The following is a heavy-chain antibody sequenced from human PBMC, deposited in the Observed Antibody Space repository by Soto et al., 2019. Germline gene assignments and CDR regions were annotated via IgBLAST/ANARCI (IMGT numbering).Heavy chain of an antibody. V-gene: IGHV3-30*18. Sequence: GGSLRLSCAAGGFTFSNFGMHWVRQASGKGLEWVAAISADGSDKYFSGSVKGRFTISRDNSKNTLFLQMNSLRVEDTAVYYCVKGSDVARQELDYWGQGTLVTVSS. CDR1: GFTFSNFG. D-gene: IGHD3-3*01. CDR2: ISADGSDK. J-gene: IGHJ4*02. CDR3: VKGSDVARQELDY.